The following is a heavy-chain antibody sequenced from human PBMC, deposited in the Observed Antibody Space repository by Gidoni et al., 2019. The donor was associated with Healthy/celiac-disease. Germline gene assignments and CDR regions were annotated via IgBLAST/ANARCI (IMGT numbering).Heavy chain of an antibody. CDR3: ARATHREGQH. V-gene: IGHV3-21*01. CDR1: GFTFSSYS. CDR2: ISSSSSYI. J-gene: IGHJ1*01. Sequence: EVQLVESGGGLVKPGGSLSLSCAASGFTFSSYSMNWVRQAPGKGLEWVSSISSSSSYIYYADSVKGRFTISRDNAKNSLYLQMNSRRAEDTAVYYCARATHREGQHWGQGTLVTVSS.